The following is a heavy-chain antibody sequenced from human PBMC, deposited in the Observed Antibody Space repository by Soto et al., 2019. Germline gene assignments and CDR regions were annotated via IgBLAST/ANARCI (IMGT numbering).Heavy chain of an antibody. V-gene: IGHV4-39*01. J-gene: IGHJ3*02. CDR3: ASRYYYDSSGYNLDDAFDI. CDR1: GGSISSSSYY. Sequence: SETLSLTCTVSGGSISSSSYYWGWIRQPPGKGLEWIGSIYYSGSTYYNPSLKSRVTISVDTSKNQFSLKLSSVTAADTAVYYCASRYYYDSSGYNLDDAFDIWGQGTMVTVSS. D-gene: IGHD3-22*01. CDR2: IYYSGST.